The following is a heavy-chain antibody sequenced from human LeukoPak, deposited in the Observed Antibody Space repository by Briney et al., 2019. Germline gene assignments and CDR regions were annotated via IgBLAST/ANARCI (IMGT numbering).Heavy chain of an antibody. V-gene: IGHV3-53*01. CDR1: GFIVNSNY. CDR3: ARGGGYYAIDY. D-gene: IGHD1-26*01. J-gene: IGHJ4*02. CDR2: LYSDDTT. Sequence: GGSPRLSCAASGFIVNSNYMNWVRQAPGKGLEWVSVLYSDDTTYYADSVKGRFTISRDNSKNTLYLQMNNLRAEDTAVYYCARGGGYYAIDYWGQGTLVTVSS.